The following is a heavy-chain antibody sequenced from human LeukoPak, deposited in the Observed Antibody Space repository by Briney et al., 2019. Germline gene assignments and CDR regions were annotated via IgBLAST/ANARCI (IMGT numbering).Heavy chain of an antibody. D-gene: IGHD6-13*01. V-gene: IGHV3-23*01. CDR3: ARDLTPGTDY. Sequence: GGSLRLSCAASGFTFSTYAMGWVRQAPGKGLEWVSGIIGRGSSTFYADSVKGRLTISRDNSKNTLYLQMNSLRAEDTAVYYCARDLTPGTDYWGQGTLVTVSS. CDR1: GFTFSTYA. J-gene: IGHJ4*02. CDR2: IIGRGSST.